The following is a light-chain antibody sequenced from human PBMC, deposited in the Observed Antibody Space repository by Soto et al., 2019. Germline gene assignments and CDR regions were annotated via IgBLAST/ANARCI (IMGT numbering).Light chain of an antibody. CDR2: SAF. V-gene: IGKV1-39*01. Sequence: DIQMTQSPPSLSSSVGAIVTISCLARQSVSGYLNWYQHKPGKAPKPLIYSAFTLQGGVPSRFSGSGSGTDFFLTISSLQPEDFAPYYCQHSYYVFWTFGQVTKV. CDR3: QHSYYVFWT. J-gene: IGKJ1*01. CDR1: QSVSGY.